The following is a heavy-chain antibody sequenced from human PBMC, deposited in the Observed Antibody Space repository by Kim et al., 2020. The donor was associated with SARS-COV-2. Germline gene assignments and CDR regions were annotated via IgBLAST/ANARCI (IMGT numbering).Heavy chain of an antibody. CDR2: IDGSGSTM. CDR1: GFTFSSYE. D-gene: IGHD6-6*01. V-gene: IGHV3-48*03. Sequence: GGSLRLSCAASGFTFSSYEMNWVRQAPGKGLEWLSYIDGSGSTMYYGDSVRGRFTISRDNAKNSLYLQINSLRAEDTAVYYCAKLRSSSSQIFEYWGQGTLVTVSS. CDR3: AKLRSSSSQIFEY. J-gene: IGHJ4*02.